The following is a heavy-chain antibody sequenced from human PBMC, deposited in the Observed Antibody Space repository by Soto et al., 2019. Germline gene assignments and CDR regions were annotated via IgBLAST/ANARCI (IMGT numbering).Heavy chain of an antibody. CDR3: ARDAEVITYSGSYYYYYYGMDV. V-gene: IGHV3-33*01. Sequence: GGSLRLSCAASGFTFSSYGMHWVRQAPGKGLEWVAVIWYDGSNKYYADSVKGRFTISRDNSKNTLYLQMNSLRAEDTAVYYCARDAEVITYSGSYYYYYYGMDVWGQGTTVTVSS. J-gene: IGHJ6*02. CDR2: IWYDGSNK. CDR1: GFTFSSYG. D-gene: IGHD1-26*01.